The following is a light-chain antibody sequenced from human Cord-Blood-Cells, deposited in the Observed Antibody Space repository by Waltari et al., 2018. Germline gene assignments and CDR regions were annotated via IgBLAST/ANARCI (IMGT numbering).Light chain of an antibody. CDR1: QSVSSY. CDR2: EAS. V-gene: IGKV3-11*01. CDR3: QQRSNWPPRVT. J-gene: IGKJ3*01. Sequence: EIVLTQSPATLSLSPGDRVTPSCRASQSVSSYLAWYQQKPGQAPRLLIYEASNRATGIPARFSGSGSGTDFTLTISSLEPEDFAVYYCQQRSNWPPRVTFGPGTKVDIK.